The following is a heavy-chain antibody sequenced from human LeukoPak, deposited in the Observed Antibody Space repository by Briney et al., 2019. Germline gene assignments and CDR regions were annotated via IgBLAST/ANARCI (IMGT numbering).Heavy chain of an antibody. D-gene: IGHD4-11*01. CDR1: GGSISSSSYY. V-gene: IGHV4-39*07. CDR3: ARDLRDDYSNYYYGMDV. J-gene: IGHJ6*02. Sequence: SETLSLTCTVSGGSISSSSYYWGWIRQPPGKGLEWIGSIYYSGSTYYNPSLKSRVTISVDTSKNQFSLKLSSVTAADTAVYYCARDLRDDYSNYYYGMDVWGQGTTVTVSS. CDR2: IYYSGST.